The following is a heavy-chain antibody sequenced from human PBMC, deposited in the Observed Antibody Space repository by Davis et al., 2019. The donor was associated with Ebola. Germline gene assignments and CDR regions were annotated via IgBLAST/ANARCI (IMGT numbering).Heavy chain of an antibody. CDR3: ARGLVGARAFDI. D-gene: IGHD1-26*01. CDR1: GGSFSGYY. V-gene: IGHV4-34*01. Sequence: SETLSLTCAVYGGSFSGYYWSWIRQPPGKGLEWIGEINHSGSTNYNPPLKSRVTISVDTSKNQFSLKLSSVTAADTAVYYCARGLVGARAFDIWGQGTMVTVSS. CDR2: INHSGST. J-gene: IGHJ3*02.